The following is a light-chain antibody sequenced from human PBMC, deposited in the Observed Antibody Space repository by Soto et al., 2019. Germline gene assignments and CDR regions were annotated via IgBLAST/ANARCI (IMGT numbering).Light chain of an antibody. Sequence: DIQVTQSPSSVSASIGDTVTITCRASQDINVYLNWYQQKPGEVPKLLIYSASTLRNGVPSRFTGSGSETDFTLTITSLQPEDFATYYCQHGYVAPYSFGQGTKVDI. J-gene: IGKJ2*03. V-gene: IGKV1-39*01. CDR1: QDINVY. CDR3: QHGYVAPYS. CDR2: SAS.